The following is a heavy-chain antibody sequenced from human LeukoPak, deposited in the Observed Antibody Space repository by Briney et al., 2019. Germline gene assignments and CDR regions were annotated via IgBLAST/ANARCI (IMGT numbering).Heavy chain of an antibody. Sequence: GGSLRLSCAASGFTFSSYWMHWVRQAPGTGLVWVSRIKSDGSTTTYADSVKGRFTISRDNAKNTLYLQMNSLRAEDTAVYYCARVVDTHFDYWGQGTLVTVSS. CDR1: GFTFSSYW. V-gene: IGHV3-74*01. CDR3: ARVVDTHFDY. CDR2: IKSDGSTT. J-gene: IGHJ4*02. D-gene: IGHD5-18*01.